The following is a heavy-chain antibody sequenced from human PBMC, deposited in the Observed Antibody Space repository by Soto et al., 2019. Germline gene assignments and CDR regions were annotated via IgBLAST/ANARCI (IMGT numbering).Heavy chain of an antibody. J-gene: IGHJ3*02. CDR1: GYTFSNYD. CDR3: ARGIKGLPPSAFDI. Sequence: SVKVSCKASGYTFSNYDINWVRQATGQGLEWMGWLNPNTDKTGSAQKFQGRVTMTRNTSISTAYLELSGLRSDDTAVYYCARGIKGLPPSAFDIWGQGTRVTVSS. D-gene: IGHD5-12*01. V-gene: IGHV1-8*01. CDR2: LNPNTDKT.